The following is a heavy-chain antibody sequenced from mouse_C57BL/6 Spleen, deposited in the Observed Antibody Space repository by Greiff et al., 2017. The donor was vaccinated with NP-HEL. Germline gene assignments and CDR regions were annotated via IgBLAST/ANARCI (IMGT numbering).Heavy chain of an antibody. D-gene: IGHD2-2*01. Sequence: EVQLQQSGAELVKPGASVKLSCTASGFNIKDYYMHWVKQRTEQGLEWIGRIDPEDGDTKYAPKSQGKATITADTSSNTAYLQLSILTSEDTAVSYCAGCMVTTTDYAMDYWGQGTSVTVSS. J-gene: IGHJ4*01. V-gene: IGHV14-2*01. CDR1: GFNIKDYY. CDR2: IDPEDGDT. CDR3: AGCMVTTTDYAMDY.